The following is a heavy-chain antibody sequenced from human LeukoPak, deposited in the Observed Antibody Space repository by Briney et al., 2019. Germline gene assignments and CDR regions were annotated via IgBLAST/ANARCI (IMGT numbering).Heavy chain of an antibody. J-gene: IGHJ4*02. CDR1: GFTFGDYA. V-gene: IGHV3-11*04. Sequence: PGGSLRLSCTASGFTFGDYAMSWFRQAPGKGLEWVSYISSSGSTIYYADSVKGRFTISRDNAKNSLYLQMNSLRAEDTAVYYCAPPQGMATISWGQGTLVTVSS. CDR2: ISSSGSTI. CDR3: APPQGMATIS. D-gene: IGHD5-24*01.